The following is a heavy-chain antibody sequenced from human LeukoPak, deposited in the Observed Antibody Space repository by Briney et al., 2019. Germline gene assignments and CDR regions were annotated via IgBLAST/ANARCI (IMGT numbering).Heavy chain of an antibody. J-gene: IGHJ4*02. CDR1: GYSISSGYY. D-gene: IGHD2-21*01. V-gene: IGHV4-38-2*02. CDR3: ARGHNHDY. Sequence: TSETLSLTCTVSGYSISSGYYWGWIRQPPGKGLEWIGSIYHSGSTLYNPSLKSRVTISVDTSKNQFSLKLSSVTAADTAVYYCARGHNHDYWGQGTLVTVSS. CDR2: IYHSGST.